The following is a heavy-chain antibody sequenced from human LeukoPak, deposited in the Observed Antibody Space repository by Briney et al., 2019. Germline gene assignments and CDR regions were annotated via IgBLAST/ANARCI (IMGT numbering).Heavy chain of an antibody. D-gene: IGHD3-9*01. CDR1: GFTFSSYG. Sequence: GGSLRLSCAASGFTFSSYGMHWVRQAPGKGLEWVAVIWYDGSNKYYADSEKGRFTISRDNSKNTLYLQMNSLRAEDTAVYYCARDLGGGILTGLDYWGQGTLVTVSS. CDR3: ARDLGGGILTGLDY. V-gene: IGHV3-33*01. J-gene: IGHJ4*02. CDR2: IWYDGSNK.